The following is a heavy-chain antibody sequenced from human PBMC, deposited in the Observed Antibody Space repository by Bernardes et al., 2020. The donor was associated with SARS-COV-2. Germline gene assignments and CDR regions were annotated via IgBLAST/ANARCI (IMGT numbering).Heavy chain of an antibody. Sequence: ASVKVSCKASGYTFTAYYIHWVRQAPGHGLEWMGWINPNGGGTNYAQKFQGTVTMARDTSISTAYMDLIRLKSDDTAVYYCARDLASGATAFDIWGQGTMVTVSS. J-gene: IGHJ3*02. V-gene: IGHV1-2*02. CDR3: ARDLASGATAFDI. D-gene: IGHD6-13*01. CDR2: INPNGGGT. CDR1: GYTFTAYY.